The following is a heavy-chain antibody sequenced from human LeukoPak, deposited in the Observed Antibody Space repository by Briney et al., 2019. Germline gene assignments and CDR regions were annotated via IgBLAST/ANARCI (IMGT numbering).Heavy chain of an antibody. CDR3: ASYNSLGYFDY. CDR1: GFTFSSYS. CDR2: ISSSSSSI. J-gene: IGHJ4*02. Sequence: GGSLRLSCAASGFTFSSYSMNWVRQAPGKGLEWVSYISSSSSSIYYADSVKGRFTISRDNAKNSLYLQMNSLRAEDTAVYYCASYNSLGYFDYWGQGTLVTVSS. V-gene: IGHV3-48*01. D-gene: IGHD1-20*01.